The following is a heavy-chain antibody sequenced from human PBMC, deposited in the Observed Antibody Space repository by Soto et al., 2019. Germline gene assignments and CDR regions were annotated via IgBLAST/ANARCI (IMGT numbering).Heavy chain of an antibody. D-gene: IGHD3-10*01. J-gene: IGHJ6*02. CDR3: ARGPLRGFGELLPYYYDMDV. CDR1: GYTFTSYA. CDR2: INAGNGNT. Sequence: VASVKVSCKASGYTFTSYAMHWVRQAPGQRLEWMGWINAGNGNTKYSQKFQGRVSITRDTSTSTVYMELSSLISEDTAVYYCARGPLRGFGELLPYYYDMDVWGQGTTVTVSS. V-gene: IGHV1-3*01.